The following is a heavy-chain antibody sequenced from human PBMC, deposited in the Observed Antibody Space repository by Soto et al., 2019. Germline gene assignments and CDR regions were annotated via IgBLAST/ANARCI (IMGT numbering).Heavy chain of an antibody. J-gene: IGHJ6*02. CDR1: GGSISGYY. V-gene: IGHV4-4*07. CDR3: ARDLCGDAGGKDYYYYGMDV. CDR2: IYTSGST. D-gene: IGHD2-15*01. Sequence: PSETLSLTCTVSGGSISGYYWSWIRQPAGKGLEWIGRIYTSGSTNYNPSLKSRVTMSVDTSKNQFSLKLSSVTAADTAVYYCARDLCGDAGGKDYYYYGMDVWGQGTTVTVSS.